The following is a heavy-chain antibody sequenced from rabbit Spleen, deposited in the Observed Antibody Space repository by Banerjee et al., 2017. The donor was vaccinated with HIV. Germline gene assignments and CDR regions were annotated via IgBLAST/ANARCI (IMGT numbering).Heavy chain of an antibody. CDR3: ARDTSSSFSSYGMDL. Sequence: QSLEESGGDLVKPGASLTLTCTASGFSFSSSDYMCWVRQAPGKGLEWISCIAGGSSDFTYSATWAKGRFTCSKTSSTTVTLQMTSLTAADTATYFCARDTSSSFSSYGMDLWGQGTLVTVS. J-gene: IGHJ6*01. CDR2: IAGGSSDFT. V-gene: IGHV1S40*01. CDR1: GFSFSSSDY. D-gene: IGHD1-1*01.